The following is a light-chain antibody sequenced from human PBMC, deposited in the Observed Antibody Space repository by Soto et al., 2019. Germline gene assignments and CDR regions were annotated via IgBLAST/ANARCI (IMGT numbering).Light chain of an antibody. CDR2: EDN. CDR1: GRGIESYYL. J-gene: IGLJ1*01. Sequence: QSVLKHPASVPVSPGQWVTISCTATGRGIESYYLVSWYQQLPGTVPKLLIYEDNKRPSGLSNHFSGSRSGNTASLTISGLQSEEEADYYCCAYGGSSNYVFGTGTKVTVL. V-gene: IGLV2-23*01. CDR3: CAYGGSSNYV.